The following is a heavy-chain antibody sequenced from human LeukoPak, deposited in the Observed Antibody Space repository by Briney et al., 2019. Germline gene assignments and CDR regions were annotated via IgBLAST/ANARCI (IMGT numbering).Heavy chain of an antibody. J-gene: IGHJ6*03. CDR2: IKEDGSEK. CDR3: AKGGGYEAQYYYYYLDV. V-gene: IGHV3-7*01. CDR1: GFTFSTYW. D-gene: IGHD5-12*01. Sequence: GGSLRLSCAASGFTFSTYWMHWVRQAPGKGLEWVANIKEDGSEKYYVDSVKGRFTISRDNAKNSLYLQMKSLGAEDTAVYYCAKGGGYEAQYYYYYLDVWGKGTTVTISS.